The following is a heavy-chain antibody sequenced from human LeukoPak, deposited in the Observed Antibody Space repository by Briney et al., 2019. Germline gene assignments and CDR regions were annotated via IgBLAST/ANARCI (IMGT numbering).Heavy chain of an antibody. Sequence: SETLSLTCTVSGGSISSYYWSWIQQPPGKGLEWIGYIYYSGSTNYNPSLKSRVTISVDTSKNQFSLKLSSVTAADTAVYYCALGVVGATTGPFDYWGQGTLVTVSS. CDR2: IYYSGST. J-gene: IGHJ4*02. CDR1: GGSISSYY. D-gene: IGHD1-26*01. V-gene: IGHV4-59*08. CDR3: ALGVVGATTGPFDY.